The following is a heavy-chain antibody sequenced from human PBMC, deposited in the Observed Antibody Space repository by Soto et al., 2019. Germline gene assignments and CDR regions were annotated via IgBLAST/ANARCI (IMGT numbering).Heavy chain of an antibody. D-gene: IGHD3-22*01. Sequence: QVQLQESGPGLVKPSGTLSLTCAVSAGSISSSNWWTWVRQSPGKGLEWIGEIHHSGSTNYNPSLKSRVTMSIVKSKNQFSLKLTSVTAADTADYYCARTSYYDSSGYYNMDVWGQGTTVTVSS. CDR2: IHHSGST. CDR3: ARTSYYDSSGYYNMDV. J-gene: IGHJ6*02. CDR1: AGSISSSNW. V-gene: IGHV4-4*02.